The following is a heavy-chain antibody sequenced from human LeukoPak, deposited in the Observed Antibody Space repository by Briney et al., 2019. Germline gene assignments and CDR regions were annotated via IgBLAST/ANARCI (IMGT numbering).Heavy chain of an antibody. Sequence: QSGGSLRLSCVASGFPFSSYWMTWVRQAPGKGLEWVANIKQDGSKKSYVDSVEGRFTISRDNAKNPLYLRMNSLRAEDTAIYYCTRVGYIDEGIDYWGQGTLVTVSS. V-gene: IGHV3-7*04. CDR1: GFPFSSYW. CDR3: TRVGYIDEGIDY. J-gene: IGHJ4*02. CDR2: IKQDGSKK. D-gene: IGHD5-24*01.